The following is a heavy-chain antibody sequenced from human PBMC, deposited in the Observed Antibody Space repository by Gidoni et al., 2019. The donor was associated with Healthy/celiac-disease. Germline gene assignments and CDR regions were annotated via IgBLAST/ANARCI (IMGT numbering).Heavy chain of an antibody. CDR1: GVTFSNAW. D-gene: IGHD6-6*01. CDR2: IKSRTDCETT. V-gene: IGHV3-15*01. J-gene: IGHJ6*02. Sequence: EVQLVESGGGLVKLGGSLRLSCAASGVTFSNAWMSWVRQAPGKGLEWVGRIKSRTDCETTDYAAPVKGRFTISRDDSKNTLYLQMNSLKTEDTAGYYCTTDGDGAARPGSTASYYGMDVWGQGTTVTFSS. CDR3: TTDGDGAARPGSTASYYGMDV.